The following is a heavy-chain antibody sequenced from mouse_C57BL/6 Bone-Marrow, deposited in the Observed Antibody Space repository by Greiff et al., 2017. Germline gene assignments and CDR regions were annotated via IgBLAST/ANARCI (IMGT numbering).Heavy chain of an antibody. D-gene: IGHD2-4*01. Sequence: VKLMESGPELVKPGASVKISCKASGYTFTDYYINWVKQRPGQGLEWIGWIFPGSGSNYYNEKFKGKATLTVDKSSSQAYLLLSRLNSEDSAVYFCAREGYDYDVYAMDYWGQGNSVTVSS. CDR1: GYTFTDYY. V-gene: IGHV1-75*01. J-gene: IGHJ4*01. CDR3: AREGYDYDVYAMDY. CDR2: IFPGSGSN.